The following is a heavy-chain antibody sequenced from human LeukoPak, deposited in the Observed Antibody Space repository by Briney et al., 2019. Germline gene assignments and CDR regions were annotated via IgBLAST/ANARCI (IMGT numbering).Heavy chain of an antibody. Sequence: ASVKVSCKASGYTFTSYYMHWVRQAPGQGLEWMGIINPSGGSTSYAQKFQGRVTMTRDMSTSTVYMELGSLRSEDTAVYYCARGITMVRGVIDYYYYYYMDVWGKGTTVTVSS. CDR3: ARGITMVRGVIDYYYYYYMDV. V-gene: IGHV1-46*01. CDR1: GYTFTSYY. J-gene: IGHJ6*03. D-gene: IGHD3-10*01. CDR2: INPSGGST.